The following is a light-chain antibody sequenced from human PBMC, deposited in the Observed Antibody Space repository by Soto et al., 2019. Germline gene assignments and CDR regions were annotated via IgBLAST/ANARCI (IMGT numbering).Light chain of an antibody. Sequence: QSVLTQPASVSGSPGQSITISCTGTSSDVGSYNLVSWYQQHPGKVPKLMIYEGNKRPSGVSNRFSGSNSGNTASLTISGLQAEDEADYYCCSFARSSTWVFGGGTKLTVL. CDR3: CSFARSSTWV. V-gene: IGLV2-23*01. J-gene: IGLJ3*02. CDR2: EGN. CDR1: SSDVGSYNL.